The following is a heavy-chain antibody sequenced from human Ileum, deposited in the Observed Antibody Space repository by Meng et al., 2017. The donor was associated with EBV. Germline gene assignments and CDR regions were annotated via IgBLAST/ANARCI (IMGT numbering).Heavy chain of an antibody. J-gene: IGHJ4*02. D-gene: IGHD2-8*02. CDR1: GGSFSDYF. Sequence: QVQLQQGGEGLVKPSETPSLPCAVYGGSFSDYFWSWIRQPPGKGLEWIGEINHNGGTNYNPSLNPSLKSRVTISVDTSKNQFSLKLSSVTAADTAVYYCARGGGVLTPLDYWGQGTLVTVSS. CDR2: INHNGGT. CDR3: ARGGGVLTPLDY. V-gene: IGHV4-34*01.